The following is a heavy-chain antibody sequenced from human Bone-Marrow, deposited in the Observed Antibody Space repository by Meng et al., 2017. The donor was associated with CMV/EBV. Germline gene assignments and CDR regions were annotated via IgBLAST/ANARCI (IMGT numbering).Heavy chain of an antibody. CDR2: ISTYNGNT. Sequence: ASVKVSCRASGYTFINFGFSWVRQAPGQGLQWMGWISTYNGNTKYVQRLQGRLTLTTDTSTNTAYMELRSLRSDDTAVYYCARPFGQLVRGTDAFDIWGQGTMVTVSS. V-gene: IGHV1-18*01. J-gene: IGHJ3*02. D-gene: IGHD6-6*01. CDR3: ARPFGQLVRGTDAFDI. CDR1: GYTFINFG.